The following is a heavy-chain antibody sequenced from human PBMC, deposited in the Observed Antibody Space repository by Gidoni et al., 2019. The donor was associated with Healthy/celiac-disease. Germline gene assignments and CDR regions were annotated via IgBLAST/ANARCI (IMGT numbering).Heavy chain of an antibody. J-gene: IGHJ3*02. D-gene: IGHD6-19*01. CDR3: AKDYSGWDDAFDI. CDR2: ISGSGGST. V-gene: IGHV3-23*01. Sequence: EVQLLASGGGLVQPGGSLRLPCAASGFTFSSYAMSWVRQAPGKGLEWVSAISGSGGSTYYADSVKGRFTISRDNSKNTLYLQMNSLRAEDTAVYYCAKDYSGWDDAFDIWGQGTMVTVSS. CDR1: GFTFSSYA.